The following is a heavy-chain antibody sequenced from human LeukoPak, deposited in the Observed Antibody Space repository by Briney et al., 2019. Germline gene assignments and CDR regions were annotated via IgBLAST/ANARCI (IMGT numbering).Heavy chain of an antibody. CDR1: GFTFSASA. Sequence: PGGSLRLSCAASGFTFSASAMHWVRQAPGKGPQFVSAITNDGRSTYYADSVKGRFTISRDNSENTLYLQMSSLRPEDTAVYYCVRDLTWGQGTLVTVSS. V-gene: IGHV3-64D*06. CDR2: ITNDGRST. CDR3: VRDLT. J-gene: IGHJ4*02. D-gene: IGHD4/OR15-4a*01.